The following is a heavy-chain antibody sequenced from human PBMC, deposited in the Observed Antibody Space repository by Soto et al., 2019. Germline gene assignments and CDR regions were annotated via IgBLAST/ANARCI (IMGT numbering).Heavy chain of an antibody. CDR3: ARGPRDATMIRGIIGCFGP. CDR2: INHAGDT. CDR1: GASFNDNH. D-gene: IGHD3-10*01. Sequence: SETLSLTCNVSGASFNDNHWSWIRQSPGKGLDWIAAINHAGDTYYNPSLKSRLVISVDTSTSQFSLRLSSVTAADTAVYYCARGPRDATMIRGIIGCFGPWGQGTLVTVSS. V-gene: IGHV4-34*01. J-gene: IGHJ5*02.